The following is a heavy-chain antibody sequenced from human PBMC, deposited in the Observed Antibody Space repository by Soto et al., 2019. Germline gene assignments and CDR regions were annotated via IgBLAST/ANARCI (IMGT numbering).Heavy chain of an antibody. J-gene: IGHJ4*02. CDR2: IIPFYNTL. CDR3: ASGASRWYPYFFDS. Sequence: QPQVVQSGAEVRKPGSSVKVSCKASEGTFNSYAIAWVRQAPGQGLEWMGGIIPFYNTLNYAQKFQDRVTITADDSTNTVYMELSSLRSDDTAVYFCASGASRWYPYFFDSWGQGTLVTVSS. CDR1: EGTFNSYA. D-gene: IGHD6-13*01. V-gene: IGHV1-69*01.